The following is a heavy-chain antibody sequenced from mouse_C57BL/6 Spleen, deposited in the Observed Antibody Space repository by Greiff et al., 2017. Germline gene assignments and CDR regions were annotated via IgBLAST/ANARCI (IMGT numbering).Heavy chain of an antibody. Sequence: EVQLQESGPGLVKPSQSLSLTCSVTGYSITSGYYWNWIRQFPGNKLEWMGYISYDGSNNYNPSLKNRISITRDTSKNQFFLKLNSVTTEATATYYCARGYGYDGAWFAYWDQGTLVTVSA. J-gene: IGHJ3*01. V-gene: IGHV3-6*01. CDR3: ARGYGYDGAWFAY. D-gene: IGHD2-2*01. CDR1: GYSITSGYY. CDR2: ISYDGSN.